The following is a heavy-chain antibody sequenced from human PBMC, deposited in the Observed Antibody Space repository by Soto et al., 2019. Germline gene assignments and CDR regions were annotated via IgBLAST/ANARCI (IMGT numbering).Heavy chain of an antibody. D-gene: IGHD2-2*01. Sequence: ASETLSLTCTVSGGSISSYYWSWIRQPPGKGLEWIGYIYYSGSTNYNPSLKSRVTISVDTSKNQFSLKLSSVTAADTAVYYCARDGGCSSTSCYLSHYYYGMDVWGQGTTVTVSS. J-gene: IGHJ6*02. CDR1: GGSISSYY. V-gene: IGHV4-59*01. CDR3: ARDGGCSSTSCYLSHYYYGMDV. CDR2: IYYSGST.